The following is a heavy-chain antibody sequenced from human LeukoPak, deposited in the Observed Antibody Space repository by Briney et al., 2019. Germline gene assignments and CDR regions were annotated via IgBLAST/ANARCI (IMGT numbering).Heavy chain of an antibody. V-gene: IGHV3-64*01. Sequence: GGSLRLSCAASGFTFSSYAMHWVRQAPGKGLEYVSAISSNGGSTYYANSVKGRFTISRDNPKNTLYLQMGSLRAEDMAVYYCARAHTAMVGYDYWGQGTLVTVSS. CDR2: ISSNGGST. D-gene: IGHD5-18*01. J-gene: IGHJ4*02. CDR3: ARAHTAMVGYDY. CDR1: GFTFSSYA.